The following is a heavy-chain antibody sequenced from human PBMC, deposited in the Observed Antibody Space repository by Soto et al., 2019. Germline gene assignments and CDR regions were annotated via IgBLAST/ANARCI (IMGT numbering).Heavy chain of an antibody. V-gene: IGHV4-4*07. D-gene: IGHD3-3*01. CDR1: DDFISSYY. Sequence: PSETLSLTCTVSDDFISSYYWSWIRQPAGKGLEWIGRIYTSGSTNYNPSLKSRVTMSVDTSKNQFSLKLSSVTAADTAVYYCATGVPRTNYYYYYGMDVWGQGTTVTVSS. CDR2: IYTSGST. J-gene: IGHJ6*02. CDR3: ATGVPRTNYYYYYGMDV.